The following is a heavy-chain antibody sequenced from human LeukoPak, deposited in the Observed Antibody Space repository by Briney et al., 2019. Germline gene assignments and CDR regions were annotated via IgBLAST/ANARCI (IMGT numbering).Heavy chain of an antibody. D-gene: IGHD6-19*01. CDR3: ARDGVGSSGWYTLDY. J-gene: IGHJ4*02. V-gene: IGHV1-18*01. Sequence: ASVKVSCKASGYSFTSYGISWVRQAPGQGLEWMGWISAYNGNTNYAQKLQGRVTMTTDTSTSTAYMELRSLRSDDTAVYYCARDGVGSSGWYTLDYWGQGTLVTVSS. CDR2: ISAYNGNT. CDR1: GYSFTSYG.